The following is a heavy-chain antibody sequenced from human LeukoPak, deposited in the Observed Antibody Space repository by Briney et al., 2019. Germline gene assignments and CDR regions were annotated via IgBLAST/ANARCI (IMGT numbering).Heavy chain of an antibody. D-gene: IGHD5/OR15-5a*01. J-gene: IGHJ3*01. CDR2: IKQDGGKK. Sequence: VQPGGSLRLSCAASGFTFSTYWMTWVRQAPGKGLEWVANIKQDGGKKYYVDSVKGRFTISRDNAKNSVYLQMNSLRAEDTAVYYCATLGVSDAFDVWGQGTMVTVSS. CDR3: ATLGVSDAFDV. V-gene: IGHV3-7*05. CDR1: GFTFSTYW.